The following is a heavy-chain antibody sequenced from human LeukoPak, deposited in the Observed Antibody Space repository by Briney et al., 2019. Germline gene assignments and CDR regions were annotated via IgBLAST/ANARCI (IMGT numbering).Heavy chain of an antibody. CDR3: ARAKGGYSYGVIDY. CDR1: GYSITTGYY. D-gene: IGHD5-18*01. CDR2: MYHSGST. Sequence: SETLSLTCAVSGYSITTGYYWGWIRQPPGKGLEWIGSMYHSGSTYYNPSLKSRVTISVDTSKNQFSLKLNSVTAADTAVYYCARAKGGYSYGVIDYWGQGTLVTVSS. V-gene: IGHV4-38-2*01. J-gene: IGHJ4*02.